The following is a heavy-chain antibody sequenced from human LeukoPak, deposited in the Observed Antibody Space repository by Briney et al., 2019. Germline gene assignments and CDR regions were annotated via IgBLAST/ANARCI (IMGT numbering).Heavy chain of an antibody. CDR1: GFXFSXHX. CDR3: ARETYYDSSGCDY. V-gene: IGHV3-72*01. Sequence: GGSLRLSCAASGFXFSXHXXXXVXXAPGKXXEXVGXXRNKANSYTTEYAASVKGRFTISRDGSKNSLYLQMNSLKTEDTAVYYCARETYYDSSGCDYWGQGTLVTVSS. J-gene: IGHJ4*02. CDR2: XRNKANSYTT. D-gene: IGHD3-22*01.